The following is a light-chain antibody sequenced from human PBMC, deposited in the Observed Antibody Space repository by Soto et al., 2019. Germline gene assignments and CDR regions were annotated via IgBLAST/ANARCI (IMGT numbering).Light chain of an antibody. CDR1: QSVSSN. Sequence: EIVMTQSPATLSVPPGERATLSCRASQSVSSNLAWYQQKPGQAPRLLIYGASTRATGIPARFSGSGSGTEFTLTISSLQSEDFAVYYCQQYGSSLTFGGGTKVDI. V-gene: IGKV3-15*01. CDR2: GAS. J-gene: IGKJ4*01. CDR3: QQYGSSLT.